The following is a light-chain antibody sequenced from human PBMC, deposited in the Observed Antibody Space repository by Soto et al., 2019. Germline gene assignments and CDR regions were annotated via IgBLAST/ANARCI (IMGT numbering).Light chain of an antibody. J-gene: IGLJ1*01. V-gene: IGLV2-14*01. Sequence: QSVPTQPAYVSGSPGQSITISCTGTSSDVGGYNYVSWYQQHPGKAPKLMIYEVSNRPSGVSNRFSGSKSGNTASLTISGLQAEDEADYYCSSYTSSSTRVFGTGTKVTVL. CDR2: EVS. CDR3: SSYTSSSTRV. CDR1: SSDVGGYNY.